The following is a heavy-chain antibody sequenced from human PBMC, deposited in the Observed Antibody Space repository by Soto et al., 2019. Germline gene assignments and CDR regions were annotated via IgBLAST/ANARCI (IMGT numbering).Heavy chain of an antibody. CDR3: AKRAQASSGWIEYFQH. CDR2: ISGSGGST. V-gene: IGHV3-23*01. J-gene: IGHJ1*01. Sequence: GGSLRLSCAASGFTFSSYAMSWVRQALGKGLEWVSAISGSGGSTYYADSVKGRFTISRDNSKNTLYLQMNSLRAEDTAVYYCAKRAQASSGWIEYFQHWGQGTLVTVSS. D-gene: IGHD6-19*01. CDR1: GFTFSSYA.